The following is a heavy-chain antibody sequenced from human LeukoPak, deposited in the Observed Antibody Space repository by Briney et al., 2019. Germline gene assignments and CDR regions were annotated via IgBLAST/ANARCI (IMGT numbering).Heavy chain of an antibody. D-gene: IGHD1-7*01. Sequence: SETLSLTCTVSGGSISSYYWSWIRQPPGKGLEWIGYIYCSGSTNYNPSLKSRVTISVDTSKNQFSLKLSSVTAADTAVYYCARDRGNWNFYYYYGMDVWGQGTTVTVSS. CDR1: GGSISSYY. CDR3: ARDRGNWNFYYYYGMDV. CDR2: IYCSGST. V-gene: IGHV4-59*01. J-gene: IGHJ6*02.